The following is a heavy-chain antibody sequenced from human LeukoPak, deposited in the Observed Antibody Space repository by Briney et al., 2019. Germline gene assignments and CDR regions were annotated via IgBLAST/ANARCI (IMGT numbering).Heavy chain of an antibody. J-gene: IGHJ4*02. CDR1: GFTFSSYW. Sequence: GGSLRLSCAASGFTFSSYWMQWVRQAPGKGLEWVANIKQDGSEKYYADSVKGRFIISRDNTKNALYLQMSSLGAEDTAIYYCARRYFDYWGQGTLVTVSS. CDR3: ARRYFDY. V-gene: IGHV3-7*03. CDR2: IKQDGSEK.